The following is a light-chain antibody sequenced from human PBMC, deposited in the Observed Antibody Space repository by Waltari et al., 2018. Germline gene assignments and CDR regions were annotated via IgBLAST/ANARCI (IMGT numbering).Light chain of an antibody. J-gene: IGLJ3*02. Sequence: YVVTQPPSVSVAPGKTATLTCGGQNIETKSVNWYQQKSGQAPVLVMFYDTGRPPGIPARFSGSNSGNTATLTISWVEAGDEADYHCQVWDDTTNSGVFGGGTRLTVL. CDR1: NIETKS. V-gene: IGLV3-21*04. CDR2: YDT. CDR3: QVWDDTTNSGV.